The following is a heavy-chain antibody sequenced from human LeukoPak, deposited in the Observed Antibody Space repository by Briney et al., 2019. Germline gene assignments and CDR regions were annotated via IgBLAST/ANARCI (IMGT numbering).Heavy chain of an antibody. CDR2: ISSSGSTI. CDR1: GFTFSDYY. Sequence: GGSLRLSCAASGFTFSDYYMSWIRQAPGKGLEWVSYISSSGSTIYYADSAKGRFTISRDNAKNSLYLQMNSLRAEDTALYYCARGAEVQLWSYYFDYWGQGTLVTVSS. CDR3: ARGAEVQLWSYYFDY. D-gene: IGHD5-18*01. J-gene: IGHJ4*02. V-gene: IGHV3-11*01.